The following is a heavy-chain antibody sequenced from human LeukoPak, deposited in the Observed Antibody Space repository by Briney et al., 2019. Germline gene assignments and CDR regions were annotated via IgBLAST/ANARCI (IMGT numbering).Heavy chain of an antibody. CDR1: GYTFTSYG. CDR3: ARFPVVVAARGFVSWFDP. V-gene: IGHV1-18*01. D-gene: IGHD2-15*01. J-gene: IGHJ5*02. Sequence: ASVKVSCKASGYTFTSYGISCVRQAPGQGLEWMGWISAYNGNTNYAQKLQGRVTMTTDTSTSTAYMELRSLRSDDTAVYYCARFPVVVAARGFVSWFDPWGQGTLVTVSS. CDR2: ISAYNGNT.